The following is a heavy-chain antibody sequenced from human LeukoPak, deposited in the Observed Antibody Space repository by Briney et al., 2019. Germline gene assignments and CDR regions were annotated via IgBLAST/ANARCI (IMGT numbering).Heavy chain of an antibody. V-gene: IGHV1-24*01. Sequence: GASVKVSCKVSGYTLTELSMHWVRQAPGKGLEWMGGFDPEDGETIYAQKFQGRVTMTEDTSTDTAYMELSSLRSEDTAVYYCATGPRWDCSSTSCRSFDYWGQGTLVTVSS. CDR3: ATGPRWDCSSTSCRSFDY. J-gene: IGHJ4*02. D-gene: IGHD2-2*01. CDR1: GYTLTELS. CDR2: FDPEDGET.